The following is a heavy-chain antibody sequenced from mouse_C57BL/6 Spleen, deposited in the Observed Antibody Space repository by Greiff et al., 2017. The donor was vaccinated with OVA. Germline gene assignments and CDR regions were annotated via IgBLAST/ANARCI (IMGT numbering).Heavy chain of an antibody. CDR1: GFTIKDYY. CDR3: TREGYDPVYFDY. CDR2: IDPEDGDT. D-gene: IGHD2-2*01. V-gene: IGHV14-1*01. J-gene: IGHJ2*01. Sequence: VQLQQSGAELVRPGASVKLSCTASGFTIKDYYMHWVKQRPEQGLEWIGRIDPEDGDTEYAPKFQGKATMTADTSSNTAYLQLSSLTSEDTAVYYCTREGYDPVYFDYWGQGTTLTVSS.